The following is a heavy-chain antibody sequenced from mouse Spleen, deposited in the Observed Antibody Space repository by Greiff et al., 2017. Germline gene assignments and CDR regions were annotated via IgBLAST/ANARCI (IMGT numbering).Heavy chain of an antibody. CDR3: ARQDNYYDGSSWFAY. Sequence: QVQLQQSGAELVRPGTSVKVSCKASGYTFTSYDINWVKQRPGQGLEWIGWLYPRDGSTKYNEKFKGKATLTVDTSSSTAYMELHSLTSEDSAVYFCARQDNYYDGSSWFAYWGQGTLVTVSA. J-gene: IGHJ3*01. CDR2: LYPRDGST. CDR1: GYTFTSYD. V-gene: IGHV1-85*01. D-gene: IGHD1-1*01.